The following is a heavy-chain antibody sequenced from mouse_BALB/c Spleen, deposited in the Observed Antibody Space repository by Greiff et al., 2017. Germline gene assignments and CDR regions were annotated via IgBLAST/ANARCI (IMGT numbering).Heavy chain of an antibody. V-gene: IGHV2-6-7*01. CDR3: ARDTTVDYYAMDY. Sequence: QVQLQQSGPGLVAPSQSLSITCTVSGFSLTGYGVNWVRQPPGKGLEWLGMIWGDGSTDYNSALKSRLSISKDNSKSQVFLKMNSLQTDDTARYYWARDTTVDYYAMDYWGQGTSVTVSS. CDR2: IWGDGST. D-gene: IGHD1-1*01. CDR1: GFSLTGYG. J-gene: IGHJ4*01.